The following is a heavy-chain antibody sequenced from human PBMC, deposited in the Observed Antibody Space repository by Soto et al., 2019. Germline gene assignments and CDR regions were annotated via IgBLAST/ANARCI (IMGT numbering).Heavy chain of an antibody. D-gene: IGHD2-21*02. Sequence: QVQLVQSGAEVKKPGSSVKVSCKASGGTFSSYAISWVRQAPGQGLEWMGGIIPIFGTANYAQKFQGRVTITADESRSTAYMELSSLRSEDTAVYYSARDPPLTAYDSGLRFDPWDQGTLVTVSS. CDR1: GGTFSSYA. V-gene: IGHV1-69*01. J-gene: IGHJ5*02. CDR2: IIPIFGTA. CDR3: ARDPPLTAYDSGLRFDP.